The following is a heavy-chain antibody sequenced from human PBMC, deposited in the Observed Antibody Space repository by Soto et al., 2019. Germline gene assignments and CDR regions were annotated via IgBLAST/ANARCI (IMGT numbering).Heavy chain of an antibody. D-gene: IGHD2-21*01. CDR1: GGSINSYY. V-gene: IGHV4-59*08. CDR3: ARLDGYSHSMDI. Sequence: QVQLQETGPGLVKASETLSLTCSVSGGSINSYYWSWIRQPPGKGLEWVGYIYYTGSTNYNPSLKSRVTISVDTSKKHFSLKLDSVTAADTAEYYCARLDGYSHSMDIWGKGTTVTVSS. CDR2: IYYTGST. J-gene: IGHJ6*03.